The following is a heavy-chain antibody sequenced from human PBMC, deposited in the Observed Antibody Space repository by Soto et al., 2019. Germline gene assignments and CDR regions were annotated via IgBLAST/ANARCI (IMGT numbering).Heavy chain of an antibody. CDR1: GGTFSSYP. CDR3: ARHMTSVTTAGNWFDP. V-gene: IGHV1-69*02. Sequence: QVHLVQSEAEVKKPGSSVKVSCKASGGTFSSYPISWVRRAPGQGLEWMGRIIPILGIANYAQEFQGRVTITADKSTSTAYMELSSLRYEDTAVYYCARHMTSVTTAGNWFDPWGQGTLVTVSS. CDR2: IIPILGIA. D-gene: IGHD4-4*01. J-gene: IGHJ5*02.